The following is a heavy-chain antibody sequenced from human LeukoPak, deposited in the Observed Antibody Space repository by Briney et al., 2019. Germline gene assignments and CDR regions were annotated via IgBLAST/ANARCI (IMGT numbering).Heavy chain of an antibody. CDR2: IRYDGSNK. V-gene: IGHV3-30*02. J-gene: IGHJ4*02. Sequence: GGSLRLSCAASGFTFSSYGMHWVRQAPGKGLEWVAFIRYDGSNKYYADSVKGRFTISRDNSKNTLYLQMNSLRAEDTAVYYCAKDTYYYGSGSYSPDYWGQGTLVTVSS. D-gene: IGHD3-10*01. CDR3: AKDTYYYGSGSYSPDY. CDR1: GFTFSSYG.